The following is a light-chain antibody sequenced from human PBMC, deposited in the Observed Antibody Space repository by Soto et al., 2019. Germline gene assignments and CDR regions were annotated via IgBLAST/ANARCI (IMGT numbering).Light chain of an antibody. Sequence: DIVMTQSPVSLRGIPGEPASISCRSSESLLHANGYNYLDWYLQKPGRSPPLLIYLGSNRASGVPDRFSGSGSGTDFTLKISRVEPEDVGVYYCMQALQTPWTFGPGTKVDIK. CDR2: LGS. V-gene: IGKV2-28*01. CDR1: ESLLHANGYNY. CDR3: MQALQTPWT. J-gene: IGKJ1*01.